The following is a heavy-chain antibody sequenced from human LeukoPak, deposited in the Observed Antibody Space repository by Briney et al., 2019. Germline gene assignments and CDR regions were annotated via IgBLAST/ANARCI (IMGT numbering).Heavy chain of an antibody. CDR2: FDPEDGET. D-gene: IGHD3-9*01. CDR1: GYTLTELS. CDR3: ATVLRYFDSPHFDY. Sequence: ASVKVSCKVSGYTLTELSMHWVRQAPGKGLEWKGGFDPEDGETIYAQKFQGRVTMTEDTSTDTAYMELSSLRSEDTAVYYCATVLRYFDSPHFDYWGQGTLVTVSS. V-gene: IGHV1-24*01. J-gene: IGHJ4*02.